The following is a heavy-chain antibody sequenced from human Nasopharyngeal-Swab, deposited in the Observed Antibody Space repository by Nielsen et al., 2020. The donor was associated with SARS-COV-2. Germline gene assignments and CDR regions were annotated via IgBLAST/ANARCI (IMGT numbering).Heavy chain of an antibody. J-gene: IGHJ6*02. Sequence: GESLKISCAASGFVFSGSAIHWVRQAPGKGLEWVAGLSYEGSKKYYADSVKGRFTISRDSSKNSLYLQMNSLRAEDTAVYYCARDGLDYDFWSAYFMDVWGQGTTVTVSS. CDR2: LSYEGSKK. CDR3: ARDGLDYDFWSAYFMDV. V-gene: IGHV3-30*04. CDR1: GFVFSGSA. D-gene: IGHD3-3*01.